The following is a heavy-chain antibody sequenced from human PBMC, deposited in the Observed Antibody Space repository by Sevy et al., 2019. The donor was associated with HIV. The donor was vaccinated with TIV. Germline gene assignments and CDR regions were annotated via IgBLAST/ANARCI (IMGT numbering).Heavy chain of an antibody. V-gene: IGHV3-21*01. Sequence: GGSLRLSCAASGFTFSSYSMNWVRQAPGKGLEWVSSISSSSSYIYYADSVKGRFTISRDNAKNSLYLQMNSLRAEDTAVYYCARERGIVGVVAATHDAFDIWGQGTMVTVSS. CDR3: ARERGIVGVVAATHDAFDI. J-gene: IGHJ3*02. D-gene: IGHD2-15*01. CDR1: GFTFSSYS. CDR2: ISSSSSYI.